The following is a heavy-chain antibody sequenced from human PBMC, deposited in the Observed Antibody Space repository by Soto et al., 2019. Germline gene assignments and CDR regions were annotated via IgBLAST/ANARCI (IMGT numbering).Heavy chain of an antibody. V-gene: IGHV5-51*01. Sequence: GESLKISCKGSGYSFTSYWIGWVRQMPGKGLEWMGIIYPGDSDTRYSPSFQGQVTISADKSISTAYLQWSSLKASDTAMYYCATSNNSSSRYSYYYYGMDVWGQGTTVTVSS. CDR2: IYPGDSDT. CDR1: GYSFTSYW. J-gene: IGHJ6*02. CDR3: ATSNNSSSRYSYYYYGMDV. D-gene: IGHD6-6*01.